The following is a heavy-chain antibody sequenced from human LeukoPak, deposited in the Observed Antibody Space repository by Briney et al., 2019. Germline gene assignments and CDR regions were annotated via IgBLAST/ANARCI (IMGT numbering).Heavy chain of an antibody. V-gene: IGHV3-30*18. D-gene: IGHD2-2*01. Sequence: GGSLRLSCAASGFTFSSYGMHWVRQAPGKGLEWVAVISYDGSNKYYADSVKGRFTISRDNSKNTLYLQMNSLRAEDTAVYYCAKDLSTSSLYYYYMDVWGKGTTVTVSS. CDR3: AKDLSTSSLYYYYMDV. CDR2: ISYDGSNK. J-gene: IGHJ6*03. CDR1: GFTFSSYG.